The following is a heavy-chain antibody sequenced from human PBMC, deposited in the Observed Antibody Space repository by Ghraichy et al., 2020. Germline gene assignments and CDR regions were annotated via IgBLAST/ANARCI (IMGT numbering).Heavy chain of an antibody. J-gene: IGHJ4*02. CDR1: GFTFSSYA. CDR3: AKDRDIVVTVAALFHF. Sequence: GGSLRLSCAASGFTFSSYAMSWVRQAPGKGLEWVSVISGSGSSTYYADSVKGRFTISRDNSKNTLYLQMHGLRAGDTAVYYCAKDRDIVVTVAALFHFWGQRTLVTVSS. CDR2: ISGSGSST. V-gene: IGHV3-23*01. D-gene: IGHD2-15*01.